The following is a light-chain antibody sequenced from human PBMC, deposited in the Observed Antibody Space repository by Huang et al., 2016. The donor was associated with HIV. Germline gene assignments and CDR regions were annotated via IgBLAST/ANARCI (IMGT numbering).Light chain of an antibody. CDR1: QAIRND. CDR2: AAS. V-gene: IGKV1-6*01. Sequence: IQMTQSPASLSASVGDSVTITCRASQAIRNDLGWYQQRLGKAPKLLVSAASHLQSGVPSRFSGSGSGTHFTLTISDLQSEDFATCYCLQTYTYPWTFGQGTKVEI. CDR3: LQTYTYPWT. J-gene: IGKJ1*01.